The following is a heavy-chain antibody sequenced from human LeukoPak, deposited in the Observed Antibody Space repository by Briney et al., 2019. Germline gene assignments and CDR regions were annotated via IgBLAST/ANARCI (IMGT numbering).Heavy chain of an antibody. Sequence: PGGSLRLSCAASGFTFSSYSMNWVRQAPATGLESVSSITSSSSYIYYAHSVKGRFTISRDNAKNSLYLQMNSLRAEDTAVYYCARLSGIAVAGTRVYGMDVWGQGTTVTVSS. CDR1: GFTFSSYS. J-gene: IGHJ6*02. CDR3: ARLSGIAVAGTRVYGMDV. V-gene: IGHV3-21*01. D-gene: IGHD6-19*01. CDR2: ITSSSSYI.